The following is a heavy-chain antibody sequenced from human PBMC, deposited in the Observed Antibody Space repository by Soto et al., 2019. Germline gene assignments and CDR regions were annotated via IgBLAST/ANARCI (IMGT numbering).Heavy chain of an antibody. V-gene: IGHV4-59*12. CDR2: IYYSGST. D-gene: IGHD4-17*01. J-gene: IGHJ4*02. CDR1: GGSISSYY. CDR3: ARWRGGYGDFDY. Sequence: SETLSLTCTVSGGSISSYYWSWIRQPPGKGLEWIGYIYYSGSTNYNPSLKSRVTISVDTSKNQFSLKLSSVTAADTAVYYCARWRGGYGDFDYWGQGTLVTVSS.